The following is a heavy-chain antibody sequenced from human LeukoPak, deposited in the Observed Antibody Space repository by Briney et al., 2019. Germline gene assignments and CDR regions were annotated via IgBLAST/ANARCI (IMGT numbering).Heavy chain of an antibody. CDR3: ARTSLLWSADY. V-gene: IGHV3-23*01. CDR1: GFTFSSYG. J-gene: IGHJ4*02. D-gene: IGHD3-10*01. CDR2: ISGSGGST. Sequence: QAGGSLRLSCAASGFTFSSYGMSWVRQAPGKGLEWVSAISGSGGSTYYADSVKGRFTISRDNSKNTLYLQMNSLRAEDTAVYYCARTSLLWSADYWGQGTLVTVSS.